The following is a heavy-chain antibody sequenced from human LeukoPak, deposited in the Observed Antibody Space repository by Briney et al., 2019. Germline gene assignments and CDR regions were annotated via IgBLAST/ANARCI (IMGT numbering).Heavy chain of an antibody. CDR1: GFTFSSYG. CDR2: ISYDGSNK. V-gene: IGHV3-30*18. J-gene: IGHJ4*02. Sequence: AGGSLRLSCAASGFTFSSYGMHWVRQAPGKGLEWVAVISYDGSNKYYADSVKGRFTISRDNSKNTLYLQMNSLRAEDTAVYYCAKDDVAVAGPSHWGQGTLVTVSS. CDR3: AKDDVAVAGPSH. D-gene: IGHD6-19*01.